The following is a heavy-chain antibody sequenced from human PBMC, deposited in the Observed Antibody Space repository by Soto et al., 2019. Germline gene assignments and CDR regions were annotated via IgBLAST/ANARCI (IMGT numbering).Heavy chain of an antibody. J-gene: IGHJ5*02. CDR1: GGSVSSGSYY. V-gene: IGHV4-61*03. Sequence: QVQLQESGPGLVKPSETLSLTCTVSGGSVSSGSYYWSWIRQPPGKGLEWIGYIYYRGSTNYNPSLKSRVTISVDTAKYRFSLTMSSVTAADTAVYYCARGYYGSGSYYNVDWFDPWGQGTLVTVSP. CDR3: ARGYYGSGSYYNVDWFDP. D-gene: IGHD3-10*01. CDR2: IYYRGST.